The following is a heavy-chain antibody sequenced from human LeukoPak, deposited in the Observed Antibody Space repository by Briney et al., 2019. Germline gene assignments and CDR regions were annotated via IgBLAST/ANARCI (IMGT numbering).Heavy chain of an antibody. D-gene: IGHD3-10*01. CDR2: ISYDGSNK. CDR3: AREEGYYYGSGSSPDY. J-gene: IGHJ4*02. Sequence: PGGSLRLSCAASGFTFSSYAMHWVRQAPGKGLEWVAVISYDGSNKYYADSVKGRFTISRDNSKNTLYLQMNSLRAEDTAVYYCAREEGYYYGSGSSPDYWGQGTLVTVSS. CDR1: GFTFSSYA. V-gene: IGHV3-30-3*01.